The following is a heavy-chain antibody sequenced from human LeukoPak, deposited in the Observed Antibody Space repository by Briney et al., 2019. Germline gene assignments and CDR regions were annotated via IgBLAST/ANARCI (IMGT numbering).Heavy chain of an antibody. CDR1: GGSISSGGYS. J-gene: IGHJ4*02. CDR3: XRVDTAMETGYYFDY. Sequence: SQTLSLTCAVSGGSISSGGYSWSWIRQPPGKGLEWIGYIYHSGSAYYNPSLKSRVTISVDRSKNQFSLKLSSVTAADTAVYXXXRVDTAMETGYYFDYWGQGTLVTVSS. D-gene: IGHD5-18*01. CDR2: IYHSGSA. V-gene: IGHV4-30-2*01.